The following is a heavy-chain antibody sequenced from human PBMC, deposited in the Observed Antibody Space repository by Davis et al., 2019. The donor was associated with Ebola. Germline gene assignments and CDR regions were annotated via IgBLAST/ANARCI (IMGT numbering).Heavy chain of an antibody. CDR3: ARGRVGATGDY. Sequence: ASVKVSCKASGYTFTQYDILWVRQATGGGLEWMGWMNPNSGNTGYAQKFQGRVTMTRNTSISTAYMELSSLRSEDTAVYYCARGRVGATGDYWGQGTLVTVSS. CDR1: GYTFTQYD. V-gene: IGHV1-8*01. CDR2: MNPNSGNT. D-gene: IGHD1-26*01. J-gene: IGHJ4*02.